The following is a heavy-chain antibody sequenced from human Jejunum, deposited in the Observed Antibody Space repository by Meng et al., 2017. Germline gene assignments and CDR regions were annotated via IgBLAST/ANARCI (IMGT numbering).Heavy chain of an antibody. V-gene: IGHV3-23*03. CDR3: AKSLLSWSERAFDI. J-gene: IGHJ3*02. CDR1: GFSVTTYS. D-gene: IGHD1-1*01. Sequence: GESLKISWAASGFSVTTYSVTWVRPAPGKGLEWVSISGTSTYYGESVKGRFSVSRDNSKNTLYLQMNILKAEDTAGYYCAKSLLSWSERAFDIWGQGTMVTVSS. CDR2: SGTST.